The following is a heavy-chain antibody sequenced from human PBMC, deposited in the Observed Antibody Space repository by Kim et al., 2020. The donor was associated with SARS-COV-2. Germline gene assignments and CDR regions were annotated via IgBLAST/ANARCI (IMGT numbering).Heavy chain of an antibody. CDR2: SEK. Sequence: SEKYYVDSVKGRFTSSRDNAKNLLHLQMNSLRAEDTALYYCAREGIAALGYWGQGTLVTVSS. V-gene: IGHV3-7*01. CDR3: AREGIAALGY. D-gene: IGHD6-25*01. J-gene: IGHJ4*02.